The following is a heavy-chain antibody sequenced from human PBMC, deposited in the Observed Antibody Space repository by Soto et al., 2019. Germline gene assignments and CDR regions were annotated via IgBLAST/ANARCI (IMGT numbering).Heavy chain of an antibody. J-gene: IGHJ6*03. Sequence: ASVKVSCKASGYTFTSYYMHWVRQAPGQGLEWMGIINPSGGSTSYAQKFQGRVTMTRDTSTSTVYMEMSSLRSEDTAVYYCASERQYNGNHEASYYNRDVRGKGTTITDSS. CDR3: ASERQYNGNHEASYYNRDV. D-gene: IGHD1-1*01. CDR1: GYTFTSYY. CDR2: INPSGGST. V-gene: IGHV1-46*03.